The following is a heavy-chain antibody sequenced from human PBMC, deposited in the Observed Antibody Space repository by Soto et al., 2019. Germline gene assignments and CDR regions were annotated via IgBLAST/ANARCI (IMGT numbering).Heavy chain of an antibody. CDR2: INPNSGGT. D-gene: IGHD6-13*01. CDR1: GYTFTGYY. J-gene: IGHJ3*02. CDR3: ARGPPPIAAGGAFDI. Sequence: QVQLVQSGAEVKKPGASVKVSCKASGYTFTGYYMHWVRQAPGQGLEWMGWINPNSGGTNYAQKFQGWVTMTRDTSISTAYMELSRLRSDDTAVYYCARGPPPIAAGGAFDIWGQGTMVTVSS. V-gene: IGHV1-2*04.